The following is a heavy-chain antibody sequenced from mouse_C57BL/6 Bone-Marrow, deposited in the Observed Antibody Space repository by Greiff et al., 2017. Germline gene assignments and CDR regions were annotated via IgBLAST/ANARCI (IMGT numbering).Heavy chain of an antibody. CDR1: GYTFTSYG. CDR3: ARIYYGVLNYFVY. D-gene: IGHD2-1*01. J-gene: IGHJ2*01. V-gene: IGHV1-81*01. CDR2: IYPRSGNT. Sequence: QVQLQQSGAELARPGASVKLSCKASGYTFTSYGISWVKQRTGQGLEWIGEIYPRSGNTYYNEKFKGKATLTADKSSSTAYMELRSLTSEDSAVYFCARIYYGVLNYFVYWGQGTTLTVSS.